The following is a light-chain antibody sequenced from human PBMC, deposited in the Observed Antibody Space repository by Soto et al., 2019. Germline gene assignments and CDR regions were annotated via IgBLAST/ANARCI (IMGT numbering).Light chain of an antibody. V-gene: IGKV1-5*01. CDR2: AAS. Sequence: DIQRTQSPSTLSASVGDRVTITCRASQSISSWLAWYQQKPGKAPKLLIYAASSLQSGVPSRFSGSGSGTDFTLTISSLQPDDFATYYCQQYNSYSITFGQGTRLEIK. CDR1: QSISSW. J-gene: IGKJ5*01. CDR3: QQYNSYSIT.